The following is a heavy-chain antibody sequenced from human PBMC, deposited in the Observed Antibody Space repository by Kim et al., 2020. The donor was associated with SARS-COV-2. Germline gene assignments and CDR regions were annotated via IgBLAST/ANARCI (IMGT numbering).Heavy chain of an antibody. CDR2: IYYSGST. CDR3: ARSRYNWNDEAFDI. J-gene: IGHJ3*02. Sequence: SETLSLTCTVSGGSISSYYWSWIRQPPGKGLEWIGYIYYSGSTNYNPSLKSRVTISVDTSKNQFSLKLSSVTAADTAVYYCARSRYNWNDEAFDIWGQGT. CDR1: GGSISSYY. D-gene: IGHD1-1*01. V-gene: IGHV4-59*08.